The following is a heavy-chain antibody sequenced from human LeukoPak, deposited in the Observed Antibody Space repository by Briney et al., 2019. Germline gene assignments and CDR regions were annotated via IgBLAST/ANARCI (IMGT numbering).Heavy chain of an antibody. Sequence: GGTLRLSCAASRFTFSSYGMSWVRQAPGKGLVWVSRINGDGSSTTYTDSVKGRFTISRDNTKNTLYLQMNSLRAEDTAVYYCAREAEDTGAGYMDVWGKGTTVIVSS. V-gene: IGHV3-74*03. CDR2: INGDGSST. CDR1: RFTFSSYG. CDR3: AREAEDTGAGYMDV. D-gene: IGHD1-1*01. J-gene: IGHJ6*03.